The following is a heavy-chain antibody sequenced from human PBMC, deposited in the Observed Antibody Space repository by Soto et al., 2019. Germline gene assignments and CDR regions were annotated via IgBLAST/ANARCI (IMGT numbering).Heavy chain of an antibody. CDR1: GFTFSSYS. V-gene: IGHV3-21*01. D-gene: IGHD3-10*01. J-gene: IGHJ5*02. Sequence: GGSLRLSCAASGFTFSSYSMNWVRQAPGKGLEWVSSISSSSSYIYYADSVKGRVTISRDNAKNSLYLQMNSLSAEATAVYYCARTHHYYGSGSNDPWGQGTLVTVSS. CDR2: ISSSSSYI. CDR3: ARTHHYYGSGSNDP.